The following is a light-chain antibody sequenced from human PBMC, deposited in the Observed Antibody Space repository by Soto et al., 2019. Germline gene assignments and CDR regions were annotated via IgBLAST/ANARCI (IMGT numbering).Light chain of an antibody. CDR2: GAS. CDR3: QHHNSYSQT. Sequence: DIQMTQSPPTLSASVGDRVTITCRASQSIRHYLAWYQQMPGIAPKLLIYGASTLQSGVPSRFSGSGSGTEFTLTISSLQPDDFGTYFCQHHNSYSQTFGQGTKVEIK. CDR1: QSIRHY. V-gene: IGKV1-5*01. J-gene: IGKJ1*01.